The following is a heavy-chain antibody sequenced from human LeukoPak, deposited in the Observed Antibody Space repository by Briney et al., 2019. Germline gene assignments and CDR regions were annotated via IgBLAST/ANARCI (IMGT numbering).Heavy chain of an antibody. CDR3: ARGVSIAALKPFDY. V-gene: IGHV4-39*07. Sequence: PLETLSLTCTVSGGSISSSSYYWGWIRQPPGKGLEWIGSIYYSGSTYYNPSLKSRVTISVDTSKNQFSLKLSSVTAADTAVYYCARGVSIAALKPFDYWGQGTLVTVSS. CDR2: IYYSGST. D-gene: IGHD6-6*01. CDR1: GGSISSSSYY. J-gene: IGHJ4*02.